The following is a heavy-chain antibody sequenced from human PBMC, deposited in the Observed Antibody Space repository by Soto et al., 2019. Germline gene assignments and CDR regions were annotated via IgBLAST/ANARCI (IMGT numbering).Heavy chain of an antibody. CDR1: GFTFSDYY. D-gene: IGHD3-10*02. V-gene: IGHV3-11*04. J-gene: IGHJ2*01. CDR2: ISSSGSTI. CDR3: ARDHRLFFELFVNHRYRHAVPAQRSTDL. Sequence: SLRLSYAGSGFTFSDYYMSWIRQAPGKGLEWVSYISSSGSTIYYADSVKGRFTISRDNAKNSLYLQMNSLRAEDTAVYYCARDHRLFFELFVNHRYRHAVPAQRSTDL.